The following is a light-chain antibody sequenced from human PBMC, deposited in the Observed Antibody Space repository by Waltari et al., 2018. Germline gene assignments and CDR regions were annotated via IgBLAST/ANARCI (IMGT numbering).Light chain of an antibody. V-gene: IGKV3-20*01. Sequence: IVLTQSPGTLSLSPGERATLSCRASPSVSRSLAWYQQKPGQAPKLLIHGASTRATGIPDRFTGSGSGTDFSLTISSLEPEDFAIYFCQHYVRLPATFGQGTKVEIK. CDR1: PSVSRS. J-gene: IGKJ1*01. CDR3: QHYVRLPAT. CDR2: GAS.